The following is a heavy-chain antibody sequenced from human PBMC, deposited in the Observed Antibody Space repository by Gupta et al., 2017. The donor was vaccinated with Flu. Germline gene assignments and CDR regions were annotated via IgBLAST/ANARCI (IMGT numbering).Heavy chain of an antibody. V-gene: IGHV3-23*01. J-gene: IGHJ3*02. Sequence: SALTTYYTDSVRGRFTISRDNPKNTISLHMDNLRPEDTAVDYCTRGGGAGRWACDTWGQGTLGTVSS. D-gene: IGHD3-10*01. CDR3: TRGGGAGRWACDT. CDR2: SALTT.